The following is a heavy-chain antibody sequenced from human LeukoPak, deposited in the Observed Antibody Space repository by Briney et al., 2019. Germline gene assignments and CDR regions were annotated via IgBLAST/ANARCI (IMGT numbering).Heavy chain of an antibody. Sequence: GGSLRLPCVASGISLRSYSVHWVRQAPGKGLEWVALTSHDERNKKYADSVRGRCTISRDNSRDTVYLQLSNLRDEDTAIYYCAKGDEGGAYRTDFWGPGTRVTVSS. CDR3: AKGDEGGAYRTDF. V-gene: IGHV3-30*15. CDR2: TSHDERNK. CDR1: GISLRSYS. J-gene: IGHJ4*02. D-gene: IGHD2-21*01.